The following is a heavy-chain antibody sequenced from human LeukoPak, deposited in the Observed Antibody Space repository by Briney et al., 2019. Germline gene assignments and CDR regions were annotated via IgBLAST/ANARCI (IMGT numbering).Heavy chain of an antibody. CDR1: GGSISSYY. V-gene: IGHV4-59*05. CDR2: IYYSRST. Sequence: SETLSLTCTVSGGSISSYYWSWIRQPPGKGLEWIGSIYYSRSTYYNPSLKSRVTISVDTSKNQFSLKLSSVTAADTAVYYCARATTMFWEGEIYYFDYWGQGTLVTVSS. J-gene: IGHJ4*02. CDR3: ARATTMFWEGEIYYFDY. D-gene: IGHD3-10*02.